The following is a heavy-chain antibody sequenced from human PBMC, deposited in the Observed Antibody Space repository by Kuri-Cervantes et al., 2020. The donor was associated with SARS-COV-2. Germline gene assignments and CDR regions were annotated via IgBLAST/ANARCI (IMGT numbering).Heavy chain of an antibody. Sequence: GESLKISCTASGFIFSDYYMTWIRQAPGKGLEWVSNIGPSGTTKYYADSVKGRFTISRDNAKNSLYLQMHSLTAEDTAVYYCARETVRFHYSYYYYMDVWGEGTTVTVSS. CDR1: GFIFSDYY. CDR3: ARETVRFHYSYYYYMDV. J-gene: IGHJ6*03. D-gene: IGHD3-3*01. V-gene: IGHV3-11*04. CDR2: IGPSGTTK.